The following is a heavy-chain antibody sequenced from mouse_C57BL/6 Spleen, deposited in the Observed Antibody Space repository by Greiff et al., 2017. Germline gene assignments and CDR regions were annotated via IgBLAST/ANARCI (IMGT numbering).Heavy chain of an antibody. Sequence: EVQRVESGGGLVKPGGSLKLSCAASGFTFSSYAMSWVRQTPGKRLEWVATISDGGGYTYYPDNVKGRFTISRDNAKNNLYLPLSPLKSEVTSIYYCARSAYFDCYFDVWGPGTSVTVSS. CDR3: ARSAYFDCYFDV. J-gene: IGHJ1*01. D-gene: IGHD1-1*01. CDR1: GFTFSSYA. CDR2: ISDGGGYT. V-gene: IGHV5-4*01.